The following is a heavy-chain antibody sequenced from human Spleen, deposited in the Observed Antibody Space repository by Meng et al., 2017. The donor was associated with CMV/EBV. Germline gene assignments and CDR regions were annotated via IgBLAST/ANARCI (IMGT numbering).Heavy chain of an antibody. V-gene: IGHV4-39*07. CDR2: VVYRGSN. D-gene: IGHD1-26*01. CDR1: GGSLSSPKHY. CDR3: ASVTLPGGFDT. Sequence: LQLQESGPLLVKPSDLLLLTCSVSGGSLSSPKHYWGWVLQPPGKGLESIGSVVYRGSNYYNPSLKSRVTISLDMSKSRFSLNLTSVTAADTAVYYCASVTLPGGFDTWGQGALVTVSS. J-gene: IGHJ4*02.